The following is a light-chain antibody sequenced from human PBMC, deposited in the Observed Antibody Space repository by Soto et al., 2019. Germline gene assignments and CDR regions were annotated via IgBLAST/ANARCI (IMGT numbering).Light chain of an antibody. CDR1: QIISNY. J-gene: IGKJ1*01. Sequence: DIQMTQSPSSLSASVGDRVTISCRASQIISNYLNWYQQKPGPAPRLLISRASSVKSGVPPRFSGSGSGRDFTLTISSLRPEDSAPYFCQQSYTSPPWTFSQGTKVEGK. V-gene: IGKV1-39*01. CDR3: QQSYTSPPWT. CDR2: RAS.